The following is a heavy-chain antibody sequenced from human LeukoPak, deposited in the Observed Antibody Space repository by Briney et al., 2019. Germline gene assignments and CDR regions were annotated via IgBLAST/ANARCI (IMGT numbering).Heavy chain of an antibody. Sequence: SVKVSCKASGGTFSSYAISWVRQAPGQGLEWMGGIIPIFGTANYAQKFQGRVTVTADESTSTAYMELSSLRSEDTAVYYCASTRLRRALDPPDPWGQGTLVTVSS. J-gene: IGHJ5*02. CDR3: ASTRLRRALDPPDP. CDR2: IIPIFGTA. CDR1: GGTFSSYA. D-gene: IGHD4-17*01. V-gene: IGHV1-69*13.